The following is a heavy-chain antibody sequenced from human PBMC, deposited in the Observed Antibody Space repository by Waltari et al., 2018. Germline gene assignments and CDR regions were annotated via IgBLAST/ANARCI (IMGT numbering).Heavy chain of an antibody. V-gene: IGHV3-7*01. Sequence: ELQLVESGGGLVQPGGSLRLSCEASGFIFSANWMAWVRRAPGTGLEWVAGVKQDGGEQYYVDSVKGRFTISRDNAKNSLYLQMNGLRAEDTAVYYCARSAFWTFDYWGQGTLVTVSS. CDR3: ARSAFWTFDY. J-gene: IGHJ4*02. CDR2: VKQDGGEQ. CDR1: GFIFSANW. D-gene: IGHD3-3*01.